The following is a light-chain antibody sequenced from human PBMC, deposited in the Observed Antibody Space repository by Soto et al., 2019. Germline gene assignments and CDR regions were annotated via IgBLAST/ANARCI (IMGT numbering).Light chain of an antibody. CDR1: QSISTY. J-gene: IGKJ1*01. CDR3: QQSYSPPWT. Sequence: IQMTQSPSSLSASVGDRVSITCRASQSISTYLNWYLQKPGKAPEFLIYSAYSLQSGVPSRFSGSGTGTDLSLTMNILQPEDFATYYCQQSYSPPWTFCKGTKGAL. V-gene: IGKV1-39*01. CDR2: SAY.